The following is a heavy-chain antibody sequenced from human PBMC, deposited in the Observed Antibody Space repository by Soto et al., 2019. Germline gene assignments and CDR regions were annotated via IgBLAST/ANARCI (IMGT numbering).Heavy chain of an antibody. CDR2: ISTYNVNT. D-gene: IGHD4-17*01. J-gene: IGHJ5*02. V-gene: IGHV1-18*04. Sequence: VQLVQSGTEVRKPGASVKVSCKASGYTFTNYGINWVRQAPGQGLEWMGWISTYNVNTYYAQKFKGRATLTTDTSTNTAYMELRSLTSDDTAVYYCARALTVTTSLDLWGLGTLVTVSS. CDR3: ARALTVTTSLDL. CDR1: GYTFTNYG.